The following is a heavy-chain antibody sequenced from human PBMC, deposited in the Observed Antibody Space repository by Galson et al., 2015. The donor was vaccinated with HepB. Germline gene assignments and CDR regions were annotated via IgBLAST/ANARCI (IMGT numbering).Heavy chain of an antibody. V-gene: IGHV5-51*01. CDR1: GYSFTSYW. CDR2: IYPGDSDT. CDR3: ARHRSGRPFDP. J-gene: IGHJ5*02. D-gene: IGHD6-19*01. Sequence: QSGAEVKKSGESLKISCKGSGYSFTSYWIAWVRQMPGKGLELMGIIYPGDSDTRYSPSFQGQVTFSADKAISTAYVQWSSLKASDSAMYFCARHRSGRPFDPWGQGTLVTVPS.